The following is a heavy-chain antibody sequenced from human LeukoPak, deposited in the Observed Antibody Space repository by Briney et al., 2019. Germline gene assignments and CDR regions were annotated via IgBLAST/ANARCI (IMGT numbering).Heavy chain of an antibody. D-gene: IGHD5-12*01. J-gene: IGHJ4*02. Sequence: ASVRVSCKASGYTFTSYAMHWVRQAPGQRLEWMGWINAGNGNTKYSQKFQGRVTITRDTSASTAYMELSSLRSEDTAVYYCATSIVATMGDYWGQGTLVTVSS. CDR3: ATSIVATMGDY. CDR1: GYTFTSYA. CDR2: INAGNGNT. V-gene: IGHV1-3*01.